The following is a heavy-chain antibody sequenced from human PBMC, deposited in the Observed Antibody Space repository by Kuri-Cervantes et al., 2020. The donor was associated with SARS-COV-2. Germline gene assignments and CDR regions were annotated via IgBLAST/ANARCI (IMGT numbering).Heavy chain of an antibody. V-gene: IGHV1-2*02. Sequence: ASVKVSCKASGYTFTGYYMHWVRQAPGQGLEWMGWINPNSGGTNYAQKFQGRVTMTRDTSISTAYMELSRLRSDDTAVYYCARAAMEVYYFDYWGQGTLVTVSS. D-gene: IGHD5-18*01. CDR2: INPNSGGT. CDR1: GYTFTGYY. J-gene: IGHJ4*02. CDR3: ARAAMEVYYFDY.